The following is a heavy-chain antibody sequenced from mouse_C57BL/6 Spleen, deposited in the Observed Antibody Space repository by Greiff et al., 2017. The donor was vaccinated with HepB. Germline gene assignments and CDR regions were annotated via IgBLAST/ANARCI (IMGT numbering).Heavy chain of an antibody. CDR3: ARMDY. J-gene: IGHJ2*01. V-gene: IGHV1-69*01. Sequence: QVQLQQPGAELVMPGASVKLSCKASGYTFTSYWMHWVKQRPGQGLEWIGEIDPSDSNTNYNQKFKGKSTLTVDKSSSTAYMQLSSLTSEDSAVYYCARMDYWGQGTTVTVSS. CDR2: IDPSDSNT. CDR1: GYTFTSYW.